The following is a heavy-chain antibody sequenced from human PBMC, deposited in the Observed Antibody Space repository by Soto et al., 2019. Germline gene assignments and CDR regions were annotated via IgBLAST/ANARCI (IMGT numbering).Heavy chain of an antibody. J-gene: IGHJ1*01. CDR3: AREDYSDSSD. V-gene: IGHV4-61*01. D-gene: IGHD3-22*01. CDR1: GGSVSSGSYY. CDR2: IYYSGST. Sequence: QVQLQESGPGLVKPSETLSLTCTVSGGSVSSGSYYWSWIRQPPGKGLEWIGYIYYSGSTTYNPSLKSRVTISVDTSKNQFSLKLSSVTAADTAVYYCAREDYSDSSDWGQGTLVTVSS.